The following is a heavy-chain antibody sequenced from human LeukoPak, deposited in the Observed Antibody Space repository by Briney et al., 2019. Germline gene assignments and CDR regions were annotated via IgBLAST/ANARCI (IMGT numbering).Heavy chain of an antibody. CDR1: GYSFTSYW. CDR3: ARRYCSSTSCYGENYFDY. J-gene: IGHJ4*02. D-gene: IGHD2-2*01. V-gene: IGHV5-51*01. Sequence: GESLKISCKGSGYSFTSYWIGWVRQMPGKGLKGWGITYPGDSDTRYSPSYQGQVTISADKSISTAYLQWSSLKASDTAMYYCARRYCSSTSCYGENYFDYWGQGTLVTVSS. CDR2: TYPGDSDT.